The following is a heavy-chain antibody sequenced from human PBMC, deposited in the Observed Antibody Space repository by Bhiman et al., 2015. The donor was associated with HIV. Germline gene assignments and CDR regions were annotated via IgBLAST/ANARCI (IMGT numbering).Heavy chain of an antibody. J-gene: IGHJ5*02. CDR3: ARADRDAYNP. CDR2: IKQDGSEK. V-gene: IGHV3-7*05. Sequence: EVQLVESGGGLVQIGGSLRLSCAASGFTFNSYWMTWVRQAPGKGLEWLANIKQDGSEKYCVDSVKGRFTISRDNAKSSLYLQMNSLRAEDTAVYYCARADRDAYNPWGQGTLVTVSS. CDR1: GFTFNSYW. D-gene: IGHD5-24*01.